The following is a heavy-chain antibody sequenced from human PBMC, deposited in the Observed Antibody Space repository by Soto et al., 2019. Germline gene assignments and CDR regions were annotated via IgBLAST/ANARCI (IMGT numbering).Heavy chain of an antibody. D-gene: IGHD5-12*01. CDR1: GGTFSSYT. Sequence: QVQLVQSGAEVKKPGSSVKVSCKASGGTFSSYTISWVRQAPGQGLEWMGRIIPILGIANYAQKFQRRVTITADKSTSTAYMELSSLRSEDTAVYYCASEYSGYESRVDYWGQGTLVTVSS. J-gene: IGHJ4*02. V-gene: IGHV1-69*02. CDR2: IIPILGIA. CDR3: ASEYSGYESRVDY.